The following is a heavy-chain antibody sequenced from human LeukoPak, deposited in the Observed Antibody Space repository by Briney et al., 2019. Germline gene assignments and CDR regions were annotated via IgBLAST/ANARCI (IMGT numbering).Heavy chain of an antibody. Sequence: PGGSLRLSCAASGFTFSSYAMSWVRQAPGKGLEWVSAISGSGGSTYYADSVKGRFTISRDNSKNSLYLQMNSLRAEDTALYYCAKDGGGFTMIPYFDYWGQGTLVTVSS. D-gene: IGHD3-22*01. CDR2: ISGSGGST. CDR1: GFTFSSYA. CDR3: AKDGGGFTMIPYFDY. J-gene: IGHJ4*02. V-gene: IGHV3-23*01.